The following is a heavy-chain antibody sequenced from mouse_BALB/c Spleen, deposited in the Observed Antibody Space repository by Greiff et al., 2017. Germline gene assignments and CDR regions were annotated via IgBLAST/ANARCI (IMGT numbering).Heavy chain of an antibody. CDR2: IDPANGNT. CDR1: GFNIKDTY. Sequence: EVKLMESGAELVKPGASVKLSCTASGFNIKDTYMHWVKQRPEQGLEWIGRIDPANGNTKYDPKFQGKATITADTSSNTAYLQLSSLTSEDTAVYYCARWVRHYAMDYWGQGTSVTVSS. D-gene: IGHD1-2*01. CDR3: ARWVRHYAMDY. V-gene: IGHV14-3*02. J-gene: IGHJ4*01.